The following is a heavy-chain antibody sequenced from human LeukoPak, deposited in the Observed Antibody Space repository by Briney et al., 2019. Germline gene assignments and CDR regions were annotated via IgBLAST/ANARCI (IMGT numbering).Heavy chain of an antibody. CDR3: ARLEPNWYFDL. CDR2: INHSGST. V-gene: IGHV4-34*01. J-gene: IGHJ2*01. D-gene: IGHD1-1*01. CDR1: GGSSSGYY. Sequence: SETLSLTCAVYGGSSSGYYWSWIRQPPGKGLEWIGEINHSGSTNYNPSLKSRVTISVDTSKNRFSLKLSSVTAADTAVYYCARLEPNWYFDLWGRGTLVTVSS.